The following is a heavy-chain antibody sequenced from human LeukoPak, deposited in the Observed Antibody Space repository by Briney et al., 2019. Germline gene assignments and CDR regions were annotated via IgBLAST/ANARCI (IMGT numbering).Heavy chain of an antibody. CDR2: INPSGGST. V-gene: IGHV1-46*01. Sequence: ASVKVSCKASGYTFTGYYMHWVRQAPGQGLEWMGIINPSGGSTSYAQKFQGRVTMTRDTSTSTVYMELSSLRSEDTAVYYCARDSPRSGPSYYFNYWGQGTLVTVSS. CDR3: ARDSPRSGPSYYFNY. CDR1: GYTFTGYY. J-gene: IGHJ4*02. D-gene: IGHD2-15*01.